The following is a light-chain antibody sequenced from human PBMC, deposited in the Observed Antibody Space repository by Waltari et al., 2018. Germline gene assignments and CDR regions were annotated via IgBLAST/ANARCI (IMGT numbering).Light chain of an antibody. J-gene: IGKJ1*01. Sequence: DIVMTQSPDSLAVSLGERDAINCKSRQSVLHSSNNKNYLAWFQQKPGQPPKLLIYWASTRESGIPDRFSSSGSGTDFTLTISSLQAEDVAVYYCQQYYSSPRTFGQGTKVEIK. V-gene: IGKV4-1*01. CDR2: WAS. CDR3: QQYYSSPRT. CDR1: QSVLHSSNNKNY.